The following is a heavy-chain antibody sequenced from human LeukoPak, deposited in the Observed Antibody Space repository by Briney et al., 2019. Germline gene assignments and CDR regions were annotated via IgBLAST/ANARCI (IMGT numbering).Heavy chain of an antibody. CDR1: GYSISSGYY. D-gene: IGHD5-18*01. V-gene: IGHV4-38-2*02. CDR2: IYHSGST. CDR3: AKGAGGFSYYNWFDP. Sequence: SETLSLTCTVSGYSISSGYYWGWIRPPPGKGLEWIGIIYHSGSTYYNPSLKSRVTISVDTSKNQFSLKLASVTAADTAIYYCAKGAGGFSYYNWFDPWGQGTLVTVSS. J-gene: IGHJ5*02.